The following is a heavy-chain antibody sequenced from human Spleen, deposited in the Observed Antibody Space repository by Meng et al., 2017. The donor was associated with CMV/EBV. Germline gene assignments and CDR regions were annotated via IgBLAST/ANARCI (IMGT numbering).Heavy chain of an antibody. CDR3: ARNLDFWDQLPVWGMDV. CDR2: INPNSGGT. CDR1: QYTFIDHH. J-gene: IGHJ6*02. V-gene: IGHV1-2*02. Sequence: ASVKVSCKASQYTFIDHHMHWVRQAPGQGLEWMGWINPNSGGTNYAQKFQGRVTMTRDTSISTAYMELSRLRSDDTAVYYCARNLDFWDQLPVWGMDVWGQGTTVTVSS. D-gene: IGHD2-2*01.